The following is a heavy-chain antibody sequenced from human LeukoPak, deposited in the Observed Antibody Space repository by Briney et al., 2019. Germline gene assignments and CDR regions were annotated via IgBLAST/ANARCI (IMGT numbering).Heavy chain of an antibody. J-gene: IGHJ5*02. Sequence: PSETLSLTCAVYGGSFSGYYWSWIRQPPGKGLEWIGEINHSGSTNYNPSLKSPVTISVDTSKNQFSLKLSSVTAADTAVYYCARRSPGYYGSGSYFDPWGQGTLVTVSS. CDR1: GGSFSGYY. V-gene: IGHV4-34*01. D-gene: IGHD3-10*01. CDR2: INHSGST. CDR3: ARRSPGYYGSGSYFDP.